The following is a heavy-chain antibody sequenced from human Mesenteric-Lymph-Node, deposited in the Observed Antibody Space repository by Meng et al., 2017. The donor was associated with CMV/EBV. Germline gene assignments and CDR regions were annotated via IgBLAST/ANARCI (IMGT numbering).Heavy chain of an antibody. V-gene: IGHV1-46*01. CDR1: GYTFTAFY. CDR3: ARGLIAAAGYYFDS. D-gene: IGHD6-13*01. CDR2: INPSGGST. Sequence: ASVKVSCKASGYTFTAFYMHWVRQAPGQGLEWVGIINPSGGSTSYAQKFQGRVTMTRDTSTSTVYMELNSLRSEDTAVYYCARGLIAAAGYYFDSWGQGTLVTVSS. J-gene: IGHJ4*02.